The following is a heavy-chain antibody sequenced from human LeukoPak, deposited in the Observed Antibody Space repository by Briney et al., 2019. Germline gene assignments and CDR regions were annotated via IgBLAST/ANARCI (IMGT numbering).Heavy chain of an antibody. V-gene: IGHV4-61*02. D-gene: IGHD1-7*01. CDR3: AREVGPGTTPFDY. CDR2: IYTSGST. J-gene: IGHJ4*02. Sequence: SETLSLTCTVSGGSISSGSYYWSWVRQPARKGLEWIGRIYTSGSTNYNPSLKSRVTISVDTSKNQFSLKLSSVTAADTAVYYCAREVGPGTTPFDYWGQGTLVTVSS. CDR1: GGSISSGSYY.